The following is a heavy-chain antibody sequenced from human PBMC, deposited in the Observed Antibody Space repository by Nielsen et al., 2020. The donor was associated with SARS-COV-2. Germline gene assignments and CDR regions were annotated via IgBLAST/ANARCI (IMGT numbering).Heavy chain of an antibody. Sequence: SVTVSCKASGYTFTNYAMNWVRQAPGQGLEWMGCINTNTGHPMYAQGFTGRFVFSLDTSVSTAYLQITSLKAEDTAVYYCARGSNGYDTSGFDYWGQGTLATVSS. CDR3: ARGSNGYDTSGFDY. J-gene: IGHJ4*02. V-gene: IGHV7-4-1*02. CDR2: INTNTGHP. CDR1: GYTFTNYA. D-gene: IGHD3-22*01.